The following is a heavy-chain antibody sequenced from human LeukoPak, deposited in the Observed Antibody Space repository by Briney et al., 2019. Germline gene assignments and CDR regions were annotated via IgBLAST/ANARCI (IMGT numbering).Heavy chain of an antibody. J-gene: IGHJ4*02. CDR3: ARLVRDYNYYFDS. CDR1: GGSISNSDYF. CDR2: IYYSGNT. Sequence: SETLSLTCTVSGGSISNSDYFWGGIRQPPGKGLEWTGSIYYSGNTYYSPSLKSRVTISVDTSENKFYLKLSSMTAADTAMYYCARLVRDYNYYFDSWGQGTLVTVS. D-gene: IGHD3-10*01. V-gene: IGHV4-39*01.